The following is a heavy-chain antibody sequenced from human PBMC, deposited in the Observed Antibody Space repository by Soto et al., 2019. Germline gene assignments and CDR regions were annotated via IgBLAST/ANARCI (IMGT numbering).Heavy chain of an antibody. Sequence: SETVSLTCAVYCGSFSGYYWSCIRQPPGKGLEWIVEINHSGSTNYNPSLKSRVTISVDTSKNQFSLKLSSVTAADTAVYYCERGHPPPKSCSSTTCYTAYYGLDVWGQLTTATVS. D-gene: IGHD2-2*02. J-gene: IGHJ6*02. V-gene: IGHV4-34*01. CDR3: ERGHPPPKSCSSTTCYTAYYGLDV. CDR1: CGSFSGYY. CDR2: INHSGST.